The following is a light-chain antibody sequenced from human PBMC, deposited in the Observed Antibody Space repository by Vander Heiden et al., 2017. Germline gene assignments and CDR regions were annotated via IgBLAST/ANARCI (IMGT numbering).Light chain of an antibody. CDR3: QQCDSTPWT. CDR2: AAA. V-gene: IGKV1-39*01. CDR1: QSIRYY. J-gene: IGKJ1*01. Sequence: DIQMTQSPSSLSASVGDTVTITCRTSQSIRYYLNWYQQKGGKAPKVLIYAAASLQSGVPSTFSGSGSGTDFTLTMNRLQPEDFTTYYCQQCDSTPWTFGQGTKVEIK.